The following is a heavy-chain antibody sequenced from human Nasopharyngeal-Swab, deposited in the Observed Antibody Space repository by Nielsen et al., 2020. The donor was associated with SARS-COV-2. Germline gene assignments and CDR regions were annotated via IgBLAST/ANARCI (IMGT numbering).Heavy chain of an antibody. V-gene: IGHV3-23*01. J-gene: IGHJ6*03. CDR1: GLPFNNYA. CDR2: ISSSGTDT. Sequence: ETLSLTCAVSGLPFNNYAVTWVRQAPGKGLEWVSIISSSGTDTYYADYVKGRFTISRDNSKNTLYLQMNSLRAEDSAIYYCAKSRGDTTMAHYYYYLDVWGKRTTVTVSS. CDR3: AKSRGDTTMAHYYYYLDV. D-gene: IGHD5-24*01.